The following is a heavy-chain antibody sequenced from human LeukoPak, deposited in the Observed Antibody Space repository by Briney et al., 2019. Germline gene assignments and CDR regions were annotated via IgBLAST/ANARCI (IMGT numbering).Heavy chain of an antibody. CDR1: GYTFTSYG. Sequence: ASVKVSCKVSGYTFTSYGISWVRQAPGQGLEWMGWISAYNGNTNYAQKVQGRVTMTTDTSTSTAYMELRSLRSDDTAVYYCARAAVAGFNWFDPWGQGTLVTVSS. CDR2: ISAYNGNT. J-gene: IGHJ5*02. V-gene: IGHV1-18*01. D-gene: IGHD6-19*01. CDR3: ARAAVAGFNWFDP.